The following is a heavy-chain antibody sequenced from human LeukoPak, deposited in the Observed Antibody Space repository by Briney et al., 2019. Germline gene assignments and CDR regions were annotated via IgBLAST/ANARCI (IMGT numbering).Heavy chain of an antibody. CDR3: ARDRSGYSGYDFFDY. CDR1: GFTFSSFE. Sequence: GGSLRLSYAASGFTFSSFEMNWVRQVPGKGLEWVSYISISGSTIYYADSVKGRFTISRDNAKNSLYLQMNSLRAEDTAVYYCARDRSGYSGYDFFDYWGQGALVTVSS. D-gene: IGHD5-12*01. CDR2: ISISGSTI. V-gene: IGHV3-48*03. J-gene: IGHJ4*02.